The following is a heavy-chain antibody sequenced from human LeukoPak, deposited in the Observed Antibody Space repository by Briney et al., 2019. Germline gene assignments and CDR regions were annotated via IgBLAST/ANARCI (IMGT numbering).Heavy chain of an antibody. V-gene: IGHV3-7*01. CDR3: ARDRGWQQFDY. CDR1: EFTFSNSW. J-gene: IGHJ4*02. Sequence: GGSLRLSCAASEFTFSNSWMTWVRQPPGKGLERVANIKEDGSQTYYVHSVRGRFTISRDNAKNSVYLEMNSLRAEDTAVYYCARDRGWQQFDYWGQGTLVTVSS. D-gene: IGHD5-24*01. CDR2: IKEDGSQT.